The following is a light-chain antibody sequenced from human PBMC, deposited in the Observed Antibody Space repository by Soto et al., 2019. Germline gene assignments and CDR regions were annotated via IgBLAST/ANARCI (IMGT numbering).Light chain of an antibody. J-gene: IGKJ5*01. CDR1: QSISSW. Sequence: DIQMTQSPSTLSASVGDRVTLTCRASQSISSWLAWYQQKPGKAPKLLIYDASSLESGVPSRFSGSGSGTEFTLTISSLQPDDFATYYCQRYNXYSITFXQGTRLEIK. V-gene: IGKV1-5*01. CDR3: QRYNXYSIT. CDR2: DAS.